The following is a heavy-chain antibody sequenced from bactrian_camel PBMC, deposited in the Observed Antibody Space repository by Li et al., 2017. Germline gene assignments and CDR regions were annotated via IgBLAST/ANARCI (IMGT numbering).Heavy chain of an antibody. V-gene: IGHV3S1*01. CDR2: IYAGSGST. CDR3: AKASPSGTWTFGGHRFGN. D-gene: IGHD2*01. CDR1: GYTISSVF. J-gene: IGHJ6*01. Sequence: VQLVESGGGSVQAGGSLRLSCAASGYTISSVFMGWFRRAPGKEREGVAIIYAGSGSTYYPDSVKGRFTISRDNAKNTLYLQMNKLKPEDTAMYYCAKASPSGTWTFGGHRFGNWGQGTQVTVS.